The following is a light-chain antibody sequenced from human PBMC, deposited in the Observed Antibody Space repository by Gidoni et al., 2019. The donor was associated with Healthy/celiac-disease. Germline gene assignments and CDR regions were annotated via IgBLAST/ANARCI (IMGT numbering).Light chain of an antibody. Sequence: DIQMTKSPSTLSASVGDRVTITCRASKSISSWLAWYQQKPGKAPKLLSHKASTLESGVPSRFSGSGSGTEFTLTISSLQPDDFATYYCQQYNSYPYTFGQGTKLEIK. CDR1: KSISSW. J-gene: IGKJ2*01. CDR3: QQYNSYPYT. CDR2: KAS. V-gene: IGKV1-5*03.